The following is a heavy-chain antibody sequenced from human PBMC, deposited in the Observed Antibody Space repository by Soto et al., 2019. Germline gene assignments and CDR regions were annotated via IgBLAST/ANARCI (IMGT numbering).Heavy chain of an antibody. CDR2: ISGTGGST. J-gene: IGHJ4*02. V-gene: IGHV3-23*01. D-gene: IGHD1-1*01. CDR1: GFTFNYYA. Sequence: GGSLRLSCAASGFTFNYYAISWVGQAPGKGLEWVSVISGTGGSTYYADSAKGRFTISRDNSKNTLYLQMNSLRAEDTAVYYCAKHLADRYHFDYWGLGTLVTVSS. CDR3: AKHLADRYHFDY.